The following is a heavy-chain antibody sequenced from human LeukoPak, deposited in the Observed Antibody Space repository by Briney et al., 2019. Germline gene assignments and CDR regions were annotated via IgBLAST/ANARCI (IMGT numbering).Heavy chain of an antibody. CDR3: ARGLDLEGHWYFDL. V-gene: IGHV4-59*01. CDR1: GGSISSYY. Sequence: PSETLSLTCTVTGGSISSYYWSWIRQPPGKGLEWIGYIYYSGSTNYNPSLKSRVTISVDTSKNQFSLKLSSVTAADTAVYYCARGLDLEGHWYFDLWGRGTLVTVSS. J-gene: IGHJ2*01. CDR2: IYYSGST.